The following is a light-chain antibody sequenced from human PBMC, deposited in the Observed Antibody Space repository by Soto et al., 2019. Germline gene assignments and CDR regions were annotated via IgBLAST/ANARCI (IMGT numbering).Light chain of an antibody. CDR1: QSVSSN. CDR2: GAH. CDR3: KHYNNWPPT. J-gene: IGKJ3*01. V-gene: IGKV3-15*01. Sequence: ELVMKMSPATLSVTKGESATLSCRASQSVSSNLAWYQQKPGQAPRLLMYGAHTRATGIQARFSGSGSGTEFTLTIRSLQSEDFAVYYCKHYNNWPPTFGPGTKVDI.